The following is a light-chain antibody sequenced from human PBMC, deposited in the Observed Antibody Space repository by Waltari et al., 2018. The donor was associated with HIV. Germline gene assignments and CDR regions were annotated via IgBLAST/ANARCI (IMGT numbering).Light chain of an antibody. Sequence: QSVLTQPPSVSAAPGQKVTISCSGSTSTIGNNYVSSYQQLPGTAPKLLIYDNTKRPSGIPDRFSGAKSGTSATLDITGRQTGDEADYYCGTWDSSLSAPLFGGGTKLTVL. CDR3: GTWDSSLSAPL. J-gene: IGLJ2*01. CDR2: DNT. V-gene: IGLV1-51*01. CDR1: TSTIGNNY.